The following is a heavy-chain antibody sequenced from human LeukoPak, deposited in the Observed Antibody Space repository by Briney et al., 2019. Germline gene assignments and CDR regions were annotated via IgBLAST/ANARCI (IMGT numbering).Heavy chain of an antibody. D-gene: IGHD6-13*01. CDR1: GFTFSSYG. V-gene: IGHV3-33*06. J-gene: IGHJ4*02. CDR2: IWYDGGNK. Sequence: PGGSLRLSCAASGFTFSSYGMHWVRQAPGKGLEWVAVIWYDGGNKYYTDSVKGRFTISRDNSKNMLYLQLNSLRAEDTAVYYCAKERIAAAGTPDYWGQGTLVTVSS. CDR3: AKERIAAAGTPDY.